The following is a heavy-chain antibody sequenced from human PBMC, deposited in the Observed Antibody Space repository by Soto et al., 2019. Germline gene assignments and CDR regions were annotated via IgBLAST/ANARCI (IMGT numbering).Heavy chain of an antibody. D-gene: IGHD6-6*01. Sequence: QVQLQESGPGLVKPSQTLSLTCTVSGGSISSGDYYWSWIRQPPGKGLEWIGYIYHSGNTYYNPSLKSRVTISVDTSKNQSSLKLSSVTAADTAVYYCASERPDGARLDPWGQGTLVTVSS. CDR2: IYHSGNT. CDR3: ASERPDGARLDP. CDR1: GGSISSGDYY. V-gene: IGHV4-30-4*01. J-gene: IGHJ5*02.